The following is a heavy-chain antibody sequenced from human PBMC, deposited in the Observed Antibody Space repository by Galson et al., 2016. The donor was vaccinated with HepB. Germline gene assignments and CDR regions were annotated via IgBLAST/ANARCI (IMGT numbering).Heavy chain of an antibody. CDR2: IGTAPGDI. Sequence: SLRLSCAASGFTFSFYAMHWVRQVTGKGLEWISAIGTAPGDIYYSTSVKGRFTISRENAKNSLFLHMNSLRAGDTAVYYCARGKSLWTTPWNYGLDVWGKGTTVTVSS. CDR3: ARGKSLWTTPWNYGLDV. J-gene: IGHJ6*04. D-gene: IGHD3-10*01. V-gene: IGHV3-13*01. CDR1: GFTFSFYA.